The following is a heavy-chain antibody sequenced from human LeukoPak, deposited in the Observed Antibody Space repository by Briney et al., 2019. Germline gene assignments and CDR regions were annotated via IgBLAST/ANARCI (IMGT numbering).Heavy chain of an antibody. CDR2: ISYDGSNK. V-gene: IGHV3-30*18. D-gene: IGHD3-22*01. J-gene: IGHJ6*02. Sequence: PGGSLRLSCAASGFTFSSYGMHWVRQAPGKGLEWVAVISYDGSNKYYADSVKGRFTISRDNSKNTLYLQMNSLRAEDTAVYYCAKDLYYYDSSGYRGYYYYGMDVWGQGTTVTVSS. CDR3: AKDLYYYDSSGYRGYYYYGMDV. CDR1: GFTFSSYG.